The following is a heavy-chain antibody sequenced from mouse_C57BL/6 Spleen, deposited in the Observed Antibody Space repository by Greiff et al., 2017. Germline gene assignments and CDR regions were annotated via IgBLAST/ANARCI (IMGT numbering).Heavy chain of an antibody. CDR1: GFSLTSYG. CDR3: AKEGVVDAMDY. Sequence: QVQLKESGPGLVQPSQSLSITCTVSGFSLTSYGVHWVRQSPGKGLEWLGVIWRGGSTDYNAAFMSRLGITKDNSKSQVFFKMNRLQADDTAIYYCAKEGVVDAMDYWGQGTSVTGSS. CDR2: IWRGGST. D-gene: IGHD1-1*01. J-gene: IGHJ4*01. V-gene: IGHV2-5*01.